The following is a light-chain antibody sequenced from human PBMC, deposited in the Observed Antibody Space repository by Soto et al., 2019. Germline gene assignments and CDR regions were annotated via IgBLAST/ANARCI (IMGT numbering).Light chain of an antibody. CDR3: QQRSNWPPVFT. CDR1: QSVSTY. CDR2: DAS. Sequence: EIVLTQSPATLSLSPGERATLSCRASQSVSTYLAWYQQQPGQAPRLLIYDASNRATGIPARFSGIGSGTDFTLTISSLEPEDFAVYYCQQRSNWPPVFTFGPGTKVDIK. V-gene: IGKV3-11*01. J-gene: IGKJ3*01.